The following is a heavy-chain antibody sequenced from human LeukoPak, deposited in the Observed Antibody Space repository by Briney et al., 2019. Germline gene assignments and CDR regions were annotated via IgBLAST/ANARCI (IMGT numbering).Heavy chain of an antibody. D-gene: IGHD3-22*01. CDR3: ATWDYYDSSGYSDAFDI. V-gene: IGHV3-30*03. CDR1: GFTFSSYG. Sequence: GGSLRLSCAASGFTFSSYGMHWVRQAPGKGLEWVAVISYDGSNKYYADSVKGRFTISRDNSKNTLYLQMNSLRAEDTAVYYCATWDYYDSSGYSDAFDIWGQGTMVTISS. CDR2: ISYDGSNK. J-gene: IGHJ3*02.